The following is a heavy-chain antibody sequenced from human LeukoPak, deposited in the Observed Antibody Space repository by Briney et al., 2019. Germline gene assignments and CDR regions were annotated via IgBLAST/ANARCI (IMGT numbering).Heavy chain of an antibody. Sequence: ASVKVSCKASGYTFTNYGISWVRQAPGQGLEGMGWISAYNGNTNYAQNLQGRVNMTTDTSTSTAYMELRSLRSDDTAVYYCARYYYGSGTYYKVDYWGQGTLVTVSS. V-gene: IGHV1-18*01. D-gene: IGHD3-10*01. CDR3: ARYYYGSGTYYKVDY. CDR2: ISAYNGNT. J-gene: IGHJ4*02. CDR1: GYTFTNYG.